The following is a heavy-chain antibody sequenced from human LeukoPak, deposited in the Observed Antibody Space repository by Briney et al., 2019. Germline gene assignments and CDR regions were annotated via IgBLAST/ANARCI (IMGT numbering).Heavy chain of an antibody. D-gene: IGHD3-10*01. J-gene: IGHJ4*02. Sequence: PSETLSLTCTVSGGSVSSGSYYWSWIQQPPGKGLEWIGYIYYSGSTNYNPSLKSRVTISVDTSKNQFSLKLSSVTAADTAVYYCARDGFRGDYWGQGTLVTVSS. CDR3: ARDGFRGDY. CDR2: IYYSGST. CDR1: GGSVSSGSYY. V-gene: IGHV4-61*01.